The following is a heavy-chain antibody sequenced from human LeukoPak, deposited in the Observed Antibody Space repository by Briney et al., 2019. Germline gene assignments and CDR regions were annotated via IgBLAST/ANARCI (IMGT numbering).Heavy chain of an antibody. V-gene: IGHV4-4*07. J-gene: IGHJ6*03. CDR3: ARDRRDYGDYFGYYYYCMDV. Sequence: SETLSLTCTVSGSPMRSYYWSWIRQPAGKGLERIGRIYTSGRSNYNPSLKSRVTMSVDTAKYQFFLKLSSVAAADTAVYYCARDRRDYGDYFGYYYYCMDVWGKGTTVTVSS. CDR2: IYTSGRS. CDR1: GSPMRSYY. D-gene: IGHD4-17*01.